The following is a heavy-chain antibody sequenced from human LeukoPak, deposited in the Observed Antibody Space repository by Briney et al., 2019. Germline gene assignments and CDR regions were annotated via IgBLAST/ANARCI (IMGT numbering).Heavy chain of an antibody. D-gene: IGHD4-23*01. V-gene: IGHV4-59*12. CDR3: ARFRLINSYYYYGMDV. CDR2: IYYSGST. J-gene: IGHJ6*02. Sequence: SETLSLTCTVSGGSISSYYWSWIRQPPGKGLEWIGYIYYSGSTNYSPSLKSRVTISVDTSKNQFSLKLSSVTAADTAVYYCARFRLINSYYYYGMDVWGQGTTVTVSS. CDR1: GGSISSYY.